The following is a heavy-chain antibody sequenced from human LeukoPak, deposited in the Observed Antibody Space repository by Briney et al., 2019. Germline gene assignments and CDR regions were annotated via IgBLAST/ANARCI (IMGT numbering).Heavy chain of an antibody. CDR1: GLTFTNFQ. V-gene: IGHV3-48*03. J-gene: IGHJ4*02. CDR3: ATGSLPGGFDH. Sequence: PGGSLRLSCAASGLTFTNFQMNWVRQAPGKTLEWVSSIDSSGSTIYYGDSVKGRLTISRDNAKNSLDLQMDSLRAEDTAVYYCATGSLPGGFDHWGQGTLVTVSS. CDR2: IDSSGSTI. D-gene: IGHD1-14*01.